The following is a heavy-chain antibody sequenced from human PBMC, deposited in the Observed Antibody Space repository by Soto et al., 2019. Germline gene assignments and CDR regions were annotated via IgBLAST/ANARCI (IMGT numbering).Heavy chain of an antibody. D-gene: IGHD3-10*01. CDR2: ISYDGSNK. J-gene: IGHJ6*02. V-gene: IGHV3-30*18. CDR3: AKNGAGTMVRGVIIFYYYYGMDV. Sequence: VGSLRLSCAASGFTFSSYGMHWVRQAPGKGLEWVAVISYDGSNKYYADSVKGRFTISRDNSKNTLYLQMNSLRAEDTAVYYCAKNGAGTMVRGVIIFYYYYGMDVWGQGTTVTVSS. CDR1: GFTFSSYG.